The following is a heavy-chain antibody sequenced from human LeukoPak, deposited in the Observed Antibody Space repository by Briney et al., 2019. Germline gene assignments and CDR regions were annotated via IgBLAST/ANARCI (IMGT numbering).Heavy chain of an antibody. CDR3: AKDRATDYGDYVYDY. CDR2: ISGSGGTT. Sequence: GGSLRLSCAASGFTFSRYAMSWVRQAPGKGLEWVSGISGSGGTTDYADSVKGRFTISRDDSKNTLYLQMNSLRAEDTAVYYCAKDRATDYGDYVYDYWGQGTLVTVSS. D-gene: IGHD4-17*01. J-gene: IGHJ4*02. V-gene: IGHV3-23*01. CDR1: GFTFSRYA.